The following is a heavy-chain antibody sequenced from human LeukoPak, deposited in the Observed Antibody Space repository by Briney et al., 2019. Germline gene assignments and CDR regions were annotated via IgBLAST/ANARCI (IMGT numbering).Heavy chain of an antibody. CDR2: ISAYDGNT. V-gene: IGHV1-18*01. Sequence: ASVKVSCKASGYTFTSYGISWVRQAPGQGLEWMGWISAYDGNTNYAQKFQGRVTMTRDTSISTAYMELSRLRSDDTAVYYCARDLVGFDYWGQGTLVTVSS. J-gene: IGHJ4*02. CDR3: ARDLVGFDY. CDR1: GYTFTSYG.